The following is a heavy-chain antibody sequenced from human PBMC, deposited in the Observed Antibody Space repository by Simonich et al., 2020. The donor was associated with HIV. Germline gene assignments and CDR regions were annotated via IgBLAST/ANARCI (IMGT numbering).Heavy chain of an antibody. CDR1: GYTFTDNP. D-gene: IGHD3-10*02. Sequence: QVQLVQSGAEVKNPGASVKVSCKASGYTFTDNPMHWVRQAPGQGLEWMGWIKPNGCGSDYAQNFRGRVTMTRDTSMSTAYMELSSLTSDDTAVYFCAREGAMLDDAFDVWGQGTMLTVSS. J-gene: IGHJ3*01. CDR3: AREGAMLDDAFDV. V-gene: IGHV1-2*02. CDR2: IKPNGCGS.